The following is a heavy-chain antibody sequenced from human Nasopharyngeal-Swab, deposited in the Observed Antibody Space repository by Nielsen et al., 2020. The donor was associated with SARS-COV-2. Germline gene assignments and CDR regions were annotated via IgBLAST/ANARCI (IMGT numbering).Heavy chain of an antibody. V-gene: IGHV3-64D*06. D-gene: IGHD3-16*01. CDR3: VKDLRGKYAFDI. Sequence: GRSLRISCSASGFTFSIYAMHWVRHAPGKGLEYVSTINDYENRLYYADSVKGRFAISRDNSKNTLYLQMSSLRAEDTAVYWCVKDLRGKYAFDIWGQGTMVTVSS. CDR1: GFTFSIYA. J-gene: IGHJ3*02. CDR2: INDYENRL.